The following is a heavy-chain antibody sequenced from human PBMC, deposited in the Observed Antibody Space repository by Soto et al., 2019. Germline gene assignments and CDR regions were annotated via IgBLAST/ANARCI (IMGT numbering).Heavy chain of an antibody. D-gene: IGHD5-12*01. CDR3: PRVARDGYGPPFDY. CDR2: ITSKANGGTA. V-gene: IGHV3-49*05. J-gene: IGHJ4*02. Sequence: EVQLVESGGDLVKPGRSLRLSCVGSGFTFADYAVTWFRQAPGKGLEWVGFITSKANGGTAEYAASVKGRFTISRDDSKSIAYLQMNSLKTEDTAVYYCPRVARDGYGPPFDYGGQGTLVTVSS. CDR1: GFTFADYA.